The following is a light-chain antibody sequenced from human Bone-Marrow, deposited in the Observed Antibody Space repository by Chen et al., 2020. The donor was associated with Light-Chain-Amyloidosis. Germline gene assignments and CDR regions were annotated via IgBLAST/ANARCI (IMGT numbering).Light chain of an antibody. V-gene: IGLV3-21*02. CDR2: DDS. Sequence: SYVLTQPSSVSVAPGQTATIACGGNNIGSTSVHWYQQTPGQAPLLVVYDDSYRPSGIPERLSGSNSGNTATLTISRVEAGEEADYCCQVWDRSSDRPVFGGGTKLTVL. CDR3: QVWDRSSDRPV. CDR1: NIGSTS. J-gene: IGLJ3*02.